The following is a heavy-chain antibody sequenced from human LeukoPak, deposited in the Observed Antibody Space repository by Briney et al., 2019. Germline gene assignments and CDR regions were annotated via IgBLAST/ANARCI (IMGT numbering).Heavy chain of an antibody. D-gene: IGHD6-13*01. J-gene: IGHJ6*02. Sequence: GGSLRLSCAASGFTFSSYAMSWVRQAPGKGLEWVSAISGGGGSTYYADSVKGRFTISRDNSKNTLYLQMNSLRAEDTAVYYCAKDRGHSSSWTLGMDVWGQGTTVTVSS. CDR1: GFTFSSYA. CDR3: AKDRGHSSSWTLGMDV. CDR2: ISGGGGST. V-gene: IGHV3-23*01.